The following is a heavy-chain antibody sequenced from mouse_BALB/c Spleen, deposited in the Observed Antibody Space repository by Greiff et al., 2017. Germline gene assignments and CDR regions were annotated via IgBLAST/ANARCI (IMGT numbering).Heavy chain of an antibody. D-gene: IGHD1-1*01. CDR3: ARDRYYYGSSYGDY. CDR2: INSNGGST. J-gene: IGHJ2*01. Sequence: EVQRVESGGGLVQPGGSLKLSCAASGFTFSSYGMSWVRQTPDKRLELVATINSNGGSTYYPDSVKGRFTISRDNAKNTLYLQMSSLKSEDTAMYYCARDRYYYGSSYGDYWGQGTTLTVSS. CDR1: GFTFSSYG. V-gene: IGHV5-6-3*01.